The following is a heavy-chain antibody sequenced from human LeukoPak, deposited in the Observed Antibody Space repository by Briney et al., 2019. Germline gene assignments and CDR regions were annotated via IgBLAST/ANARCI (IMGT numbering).Heavy chain of an antibody. D-gene: IGHD2-2*01. CDR1: GGSISSGDYY. CDR3: ARAGAYCSSTSCYGQNWFDP. J-gene: IGHJ5*02. Sequence: SETLSLTCTVSGGSISSGDYYWSWIRQPPGKGLEWIGYIYYSGSTYYNPSLKSRVTISVDTSKNQFSLKLSSVTAADTAVYYCARAGAYCSSTSCYGQNWFDPGAREPWSPSPQ. V-gene: IGHV4-30-4*08. CDR2: IYYSGST.